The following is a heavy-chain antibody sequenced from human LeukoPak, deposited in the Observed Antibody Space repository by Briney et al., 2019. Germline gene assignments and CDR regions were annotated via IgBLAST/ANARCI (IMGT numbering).Heavy chain of an antibody. Sequence: SQTLSLTCAISGDSVSSNSATWNWIRQSPSRGLEWLGRTYYGSKWYHDYAVSVRSRITINPDTSKNQFSLHLNSVTPEDTAVYYCARGYSSSFGCWGQGTLVTVSP. CDR1: GDSVSSNSAT. D-gene: IGHD6-13*01. V-gene: IGHV6-1*01. CDR3: ARGYSSSFGC. CDR2: TYYGSKWYH. J-gene: IGHJ4*02.